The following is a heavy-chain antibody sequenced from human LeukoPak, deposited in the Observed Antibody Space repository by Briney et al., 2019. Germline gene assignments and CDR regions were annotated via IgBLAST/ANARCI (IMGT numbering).Heavy chain of an antibody. CDR3: AKSGTFFLYYFDF. CDR2: ISYDGSNK. D-gene: IGHD1-26*01. CDR1: GFTFSSYG. J-gene: IGHJ4*02. V-gene: IGHV3-30*18. Sequence: GGSLRLSCAASGFTFSSYGMHWVRQAPGKALEWVAVISYDGSNKYYADAVKGRSTISRDNSKNTLYLHMSSLRAEDTAVYYCAKSGTFFLYYFDFWGQGTLVTVSS.